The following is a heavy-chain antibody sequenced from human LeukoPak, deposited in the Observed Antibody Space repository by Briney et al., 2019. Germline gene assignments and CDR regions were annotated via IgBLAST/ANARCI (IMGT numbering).Heavy chain of an antibody. D-gene: IGHD4-17*01. J-gene: IGHJ4*02. V-gene: IGHV4-34*01. CDR1: GGSFSGYY. CDR3: ARGFSYGDYEVLYFDY. CDR2: INHSGST. Sequence: PSETLSLTCAVYGGSFSGYYWRWIRQPPGKGLEWIGEINHSGSTNYNPSLKSRVTISVDTSKNQFSLKLSSVTAADTAVYYCARGFSYGDYEVLYFDYWGQGTLATVSS.